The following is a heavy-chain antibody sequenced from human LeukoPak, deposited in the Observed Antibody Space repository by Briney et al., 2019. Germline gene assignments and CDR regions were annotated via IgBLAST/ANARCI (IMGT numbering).Heavy chain of an antibody. D-gene: IGHD4-17*01. V-gene: IGHV3-30*04. CDR3: AKSASTATRHFDF. CDR2: MSFDGSNK. Sequence: GGSLRLSCAASGFTFSSYAMHWVRQAPGKGLEWVAVMSFDGSNKYYADSVKGRFTISRDNSRNTLYLQMNSLRAEDTAVYYCAKSASTATRHFDFWGQGTLVTVSS. J-gene: IGHJ4*02. CDR1: GFTFSSYA.